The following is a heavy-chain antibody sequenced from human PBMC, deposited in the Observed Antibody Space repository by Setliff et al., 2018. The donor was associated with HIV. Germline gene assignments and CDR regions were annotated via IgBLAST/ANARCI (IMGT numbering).Heavy chain of an antibody. CDR2: IYHSGST. J-gene: IGHJ3*02. Sequence: SETLSLTCTVSGGSISSHYWSWIRQPPGKGLEWIGSIYHSGSTYYNPSLKSRVTISVDTSKNQFSLKLSSVTAADTAMYYCARLTTVGAFDIWGQGTMVTVSS. V-gene: IGHV4-59*08. CDR3: ARLTTVGAFDI. CDR1: GGSISSHY. D-gene: IGHD1-1*01.